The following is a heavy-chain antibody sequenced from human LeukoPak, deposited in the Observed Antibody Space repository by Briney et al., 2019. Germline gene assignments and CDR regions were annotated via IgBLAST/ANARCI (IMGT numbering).Heavy chain of an antibody. D-gene: IGHD3-3*01. CDR3: ATTIRDRDDFWSGYPQD. CDR1: GYTLTELS. CDR2: FDPEDGET. V-gene: IGHV1-24*01. J-gene: IGHJ4*02. Sequence: GASVKVSCKVSGYTLTELSMHWVRQAPGKGLEWMGGFDPEDGETIYAQKFQGRVTMTEDTSTDTAYMELSSLRSEDTAVYYCATTIRDRDDFWSGYPQDWGQGTLVTVSS.